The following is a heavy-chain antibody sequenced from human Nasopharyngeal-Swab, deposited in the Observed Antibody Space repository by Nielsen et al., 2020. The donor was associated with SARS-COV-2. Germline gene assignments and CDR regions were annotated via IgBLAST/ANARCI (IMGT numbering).Heavy chain of an antibody. CDR3: TTGGRWELRPIDY. CDR2: IKSKTDGGTT. J-gene: IGHJ4*02. D-gene: IGHD1-26*01. Sequence: GESLKISCAASGFTFSNAWMSWVRQAPGKGLEWVGRIKSKTDGGTTDYAAPVKGRFTISRDDSKNTLYLQMSSLKTEDTAVYYCTTGGRWELRPIDYWGQGTLVTVSS. CDR1: GFTFSNAW. V-gene: IGHV3-15*01.